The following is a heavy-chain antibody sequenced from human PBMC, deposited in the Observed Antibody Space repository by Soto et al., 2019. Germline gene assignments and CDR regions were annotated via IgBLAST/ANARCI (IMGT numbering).Heavy chain of an antibody. CDR2: IIPILGIA. CDR3: ASPRRQCLSRDAFDI. Sequence: QVQLVQSGAEVKKPGSSVKVSCKASGGTFSSYTISWVRQAPGQGLEWMGRIIPILGIANYAQKFQGRVTITADKSTSTAYMELSSLRSEDTAVYYCASPRRQCLSRDAFDIWGQGTMVTVSS. V-gene: IGHV1-69*02. J-gene: IGHJ3*02. D-gene: IGHD6-19*01. CDR1: GGTFSSYT.